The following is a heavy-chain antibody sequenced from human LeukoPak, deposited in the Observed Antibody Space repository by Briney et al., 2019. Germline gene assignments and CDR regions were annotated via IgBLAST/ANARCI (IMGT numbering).Heavy chain of an antibody. CDR1: GFTFSSYA. D-gene: IGHD4-17*01. J-gene: IGHJ3*02. Sequence: GGSLRLSCAASGFTFSSYAMSWVRQAPGKGLEWVSAISGSGGSTYYADSVKGRFTISRDNSKNTLYLQMNSLRAEDTAVYHCARGGYYGDYPDDAFDIWGQGTMVTVSS. V-gene: IGHV3-23*01. CDR3: ARGGYYGDYPDDAFDI. CDR2: ISGSGGST.